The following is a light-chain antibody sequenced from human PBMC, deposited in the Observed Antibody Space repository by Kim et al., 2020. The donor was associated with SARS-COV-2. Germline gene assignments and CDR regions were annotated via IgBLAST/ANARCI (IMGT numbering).Light chain of an antibody. J-gene: IGKJ2*01. CDR3: QQYNSYSPYT. V-gene: IGKV1-5*03. CDR1: QSISSW. Sequence: DIQMTQSPSTLSASVGDRVTITCRASQSISSWLAWYQQKPGKAPKLLISKASNLESGVPSRFSGSGSGTEFTLTISSLQPDDFATYYCQQYNSYSPYTFGQGTKLEI. CDR2: KAS.